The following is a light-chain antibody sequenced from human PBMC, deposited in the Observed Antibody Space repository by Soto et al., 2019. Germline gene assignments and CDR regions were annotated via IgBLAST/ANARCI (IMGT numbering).Light chain of an antibody. V-gene: IGKV1-5*01. J-gene: IGKJ1*01. CDR1: QSISSW. Sequence: QMTQSPSTLSASVGDRVTITCRASQSISSWLAWYQQKPGKAPKLLIYDAFNLESGVPSRFSGSGSGTEFTLTISSLQPDDFATYYCQQYREWTFGQGTKVDIK. CDR3: QQYREWT. CDR2: DAF.